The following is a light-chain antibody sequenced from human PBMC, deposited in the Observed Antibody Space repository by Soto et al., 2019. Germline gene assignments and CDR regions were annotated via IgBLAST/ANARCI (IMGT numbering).Light chain of an antibody. Sequence: EIVMTQSPATLSVSPGERATLSCRASQSLRSNLAWYQQKPGQAPRLLIYGASTRATGIPARFSGSGSGTEFTLTISSLQSEDFAVYYCQQYNAWPPITFGQGTRLEIK. V-gene: IGKV3-15*01. CDR3: QQYNAWPPIT. J-gene: IGKJ5*01. CDR2: GAS. CDR1: QSLRSN.